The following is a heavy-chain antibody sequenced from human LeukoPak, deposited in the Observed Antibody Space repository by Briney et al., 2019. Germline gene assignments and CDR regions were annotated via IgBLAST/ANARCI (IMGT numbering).Heavy chain of an antibody. Sequence: SVKVSCKASGGTFSSYAISWVRQAPGQGLEWTGGIIPIFGTANYAQKFQGRVTITTDESTSTAYMELSSLRSEDTAVYYCARSLAGYCSSTSCYPFDYWGQGTLVTVSS. CDR2: IIPIFGTA. CDR1: GGTFSSYA. D-gene: IGHD2-2*01. J-gene: IGHJ4*02. V-gene: IGHV1-69*05. CDR3: ARSLAGYCSSTSCYPFDY.